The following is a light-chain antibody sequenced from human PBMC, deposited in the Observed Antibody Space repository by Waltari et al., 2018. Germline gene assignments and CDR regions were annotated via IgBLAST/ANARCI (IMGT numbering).Light chain of an antibody. J-gene: IGKJ1*01. V-gene: IGKV3-15*01. Sequence: EIVMTQSPATLSVSPGERATLSCRASQSVSSNLAWYQQKPGQAPRLLIYGASTRATGIPARFSGSGSGTEFTLTISSLQSEDVAVYYCQQYTNTPSWTFGQGTKVEIK. CDR2: GAS. CDR1: QSVSSN. CDR3: QQYTNTPSWT.